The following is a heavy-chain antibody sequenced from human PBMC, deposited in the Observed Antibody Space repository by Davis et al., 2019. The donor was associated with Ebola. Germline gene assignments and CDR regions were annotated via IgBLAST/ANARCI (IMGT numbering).Heavy chain of an antibody. J-gene: IGHJ6*02. CDR3: ARDSGSYYDLYYHGMDV. Sequence: ASVKVSCKASGYTFTSYGISWVRQAPGQGLEWMGWISAYNGNTNYAQKLQGRVTMTTDTSTSTAYMELRSLRSDDTAVYYCARDSGSYYDLYYHGMDVWGQGTTVTVSS. CDR1: GYTFTSYG. CDR2: ISAYNGNT. V-gene: IGHV1-18*01. D-gene: IGHD1-26*01.